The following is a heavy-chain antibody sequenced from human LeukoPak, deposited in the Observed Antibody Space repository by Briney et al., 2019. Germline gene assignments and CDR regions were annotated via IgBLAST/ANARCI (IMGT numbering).Heavy chain of an antibody. V-gene: IGHV4-39*01. D-gene: IGHD6-19*01. CDR3: ARQESSAWTWFFDL. CDR1: GGSMNTSSYF. CDR2: VYYSGST. Sequence: LETLSLTCSVSGGSMNTSSYFWAWIRQPPGKGLEWIGSVYYSGSTYFSPSLKSRVTISVDTSKNQLSLELSSVTAADTAMYYCARQESSAWTWFFDLWGRGTLVTVSS. J-gene: IGHJ2*01.